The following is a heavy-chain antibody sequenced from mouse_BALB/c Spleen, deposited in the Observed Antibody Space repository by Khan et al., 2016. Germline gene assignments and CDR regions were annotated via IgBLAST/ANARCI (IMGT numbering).Heavy chain of an antibody. CDR1: GYSITSDYA. V-gene: IGHV3-2*02. Sequence: EVQLQESGPGLVKPSQSLSLTCTVTGYSITSDYAWNWIRQFPGNKLEWMGYISYSGTTTYNPSLKSRISITRDTSKNQFFLQLNSVTTEDPATYYCARWLDAMDYWGQGTSVTVSS. J-gene: IGHJ4*01. CDR3: ARWLDAMDY. D-gene: IGHD2-2*01. CDR2: ISYSGTT.